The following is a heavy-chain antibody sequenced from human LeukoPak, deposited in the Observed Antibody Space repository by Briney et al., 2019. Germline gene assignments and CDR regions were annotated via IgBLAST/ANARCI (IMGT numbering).Heavy chain of an antibody. CDR3: ARDTVTTFRFRDYYYYGMDV. CDR2: INTDGSST. Sequence: GGSLRLSCAVSGLTFSSYWMHWVRQAPGKGLVWVSRINTDGSSTNYADSVKGRFTISRDNSKNTLYLQMNSLRAEDTAVYYCARDTVTTFRFRDYYYYGMDVWGQGTTVTVSS. V-gene: IGHV3-74*01. D-gene: IGHD4-17*01. J-gene: IGHJ6*02. CDR1: GLTFSSYW.